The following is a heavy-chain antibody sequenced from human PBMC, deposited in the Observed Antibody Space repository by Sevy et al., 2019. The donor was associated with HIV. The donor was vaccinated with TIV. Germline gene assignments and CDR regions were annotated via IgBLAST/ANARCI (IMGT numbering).Heavy chain of an antibody. CDR1: GFTVSSNY. V-gene: IGHV3-53*01. CDR2: IYSGGST. J-gene: IGHJ4*02. Sequence: GESLKISCAASGFTVSSNYMSWVRQAPGKGLEWVSVIYSGGSTYYADSVKGRFTISRDNSKNTLYLQMNSLRAEDTAVYYCARGGVAAAGNDYWGQGTLVTVSS. CDR3: ARGGVAAAGNDY. D-gene: IGHD6-13*01.